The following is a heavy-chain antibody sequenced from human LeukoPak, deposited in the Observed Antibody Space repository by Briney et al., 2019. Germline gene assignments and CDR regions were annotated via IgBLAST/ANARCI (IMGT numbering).Heavy chain of an antibody. Sequence: GGSLRLSCAASGFTFSSYSMNWVRQAPGKGLEWVSSISSSSSYIYYADSVKGRFTISGDNAENSLYLQMNSLRAEDTAVYYCARDIYCTNTVCYFDSWGQGTLVTVSS. CDR3: ARDIYCTNTVCYFDS. V-gene: IGHV3-21*01. CDR2: ISSSSSYI. J-gene: IGHJ4*02. CDR1: GFTFSSYS. D-gene: IGHD2-8*01.